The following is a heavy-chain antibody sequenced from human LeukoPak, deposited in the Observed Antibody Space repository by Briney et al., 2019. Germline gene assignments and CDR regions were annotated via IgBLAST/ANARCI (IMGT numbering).Heavy chain of an antibody. CDR2: IYPGDSDT. CDR3: ARESVATIAGNWFDP. J-gene: IGHJ5*02. Sequence: GESLKISCKGSGYSFTSYWIGWVRQMPGKGLEWMGIIYPGDSDTRYSPSFQGQVTISADKSISTAYLQWSSLKASDTAMYCCARESVATIAGNWFDPWGQGTLVTVSS. D-gene: IGHD5-12*01. CDR1: GYSFTSYW. V-gene: IGHV5-51*01.